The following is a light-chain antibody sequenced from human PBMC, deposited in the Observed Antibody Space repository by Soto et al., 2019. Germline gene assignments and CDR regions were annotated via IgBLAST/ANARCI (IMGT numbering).Light chain of an antibody. CDR2: EVS. V-gene: IGLV2-14*01. CDR3: TSYTFSSTVV. Sequence: QSVLTQPASVSGSPGQSITISCTGTSSDVGGYNYVSWYQQHPGKAPKLMIYEVSSRPSGVSNRFSGSKSGNTASLTISGLQAEDEADYYCTSYTFSSTVVFGGGTKLTVL. J-gene: IGLJ2*01. CDR1: SSDVGGYNY.